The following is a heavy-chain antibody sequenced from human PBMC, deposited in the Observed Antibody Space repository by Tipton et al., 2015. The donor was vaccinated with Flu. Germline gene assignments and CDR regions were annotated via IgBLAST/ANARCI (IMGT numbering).Heavy chain of an antibody. D-gene: IGHD1-26*01. V-gene: IGHV3-33*01. Sequence: SGVTFSSYGMRWVRQAPGKGLEWVAVIWYDGSNKYYADSVKGRFTISRDNSKNTLYLQMNSLRAEDTAVYYCARDRVDSGSYYFDYWGQGTLVTVSS. J-gene: IGHJ4*02. CDR3: ARDRVDSGSYYFDY. CDR1: GVTFSSYG. CDR2: IWYDGSNK.